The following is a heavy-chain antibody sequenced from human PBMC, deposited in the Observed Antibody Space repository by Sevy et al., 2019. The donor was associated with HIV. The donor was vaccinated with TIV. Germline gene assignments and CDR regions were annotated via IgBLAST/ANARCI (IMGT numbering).Heavy chain of an antibody. V-gene: IGHV3-21*01. Sequence: GGSLRLSCAASGFTFSSYSMHWVRQAPGKGLEWVSSINSISTYIYYADSVKGRFTISRDNAENSLYLQMNSLRAEDTAVYYCARGPDYYDSSGYYYQWGQGTLVTVSS. CDR1: GFTFSSYS. J-gene: IGHJ4*02. CDR2: INSISTYI. CDR3: ARGPDYYDSSGYYYQ. D-gene: IGHD3-22*01.